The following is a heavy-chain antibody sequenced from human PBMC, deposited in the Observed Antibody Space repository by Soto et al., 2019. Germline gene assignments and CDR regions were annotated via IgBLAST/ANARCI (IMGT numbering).Heavy chain of an antibody. CDR3: AKDRRPNYYYGMDV. Sequence: QVQLVESGGGVVQPGRSLRLSCAASGFTFSSYGMHWVRQAPGKGLEWVAVISYDGSNKYYADSVKGRFTISRDNSKNTLYLQMNSLRAEDTAVYYCAKDRRPNYYYGMDVWGHGTTVTVYS. CDR2: ISYDGSNK. J-gene: IGHJ6*02. V-gene: IGHV3-30*18. D-gene: IGHD6-25*01. CDR1: GFTFSSYG.